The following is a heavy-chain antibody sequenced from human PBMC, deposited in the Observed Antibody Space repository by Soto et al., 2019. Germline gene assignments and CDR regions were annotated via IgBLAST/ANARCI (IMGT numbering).Heavy chain of an antibody. D-gene: IGHD2-2*01. V-gene: IGHV3-21*01. CDR2: ISHSGTYI. J-gene: IGHJ3*02. CDR3: ASPRDYCVSTTNCFIAFDI. Sequence: AQLVESGGSLVKPGGSLRLSCAASGFTFGDYIMNWVRQGPGRGLEWVASISHSGTYIFYADSVKGRFTISRDNAKDSLYLQMNSQRVEDTAIYYCASPRDYCVSTTNCFIAFDIWGQGTRVTLSS. CDR1: GFTFGDYI.